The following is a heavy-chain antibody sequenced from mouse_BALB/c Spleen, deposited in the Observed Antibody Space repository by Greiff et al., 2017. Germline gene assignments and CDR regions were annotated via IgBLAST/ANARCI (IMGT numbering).Heavy chain of an antibody. V-gene: IGHV3-6*02. Sequence: VQLLQSGPGLVKPSQSLSLTCAVTGYSITSCYYWYWTRQIPGNKLEWMGYISYDGSNNYNPSLKNRISITRDTSKNQFFLKLKSVTTEDTATYCCSRAYGAYAMDYWGQGTSVTVSS. CDR2: ISYDGSN. CDR3: SRAYGAYAMDY. J-gene: IGHJ4*01. CDR1: GYSITSCYY. D-gene: IGHD1-1*02.